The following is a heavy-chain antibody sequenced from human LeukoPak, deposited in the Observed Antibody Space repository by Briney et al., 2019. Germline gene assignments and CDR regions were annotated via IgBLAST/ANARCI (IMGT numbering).Heavy chain of an antibody. D-gene: IGHD3-10*01. CDR1: GFTLSSYA. Sequence: GGSLRLSCAASGFTLSSYAMTWVRQAPGKGLEWVSAISNSGGSTYYADSVKGRFTISRDNSKNTLYLQMNSLRAEDTAVYYCAKATNVLLWFGESFDYWGQGTLVTVSS. CDR2: ISNSGGST. CDR3: AKATNVLLWFGESFDY. V-gene: IGHV3-23*01. J-gene: IGHJ4*02.